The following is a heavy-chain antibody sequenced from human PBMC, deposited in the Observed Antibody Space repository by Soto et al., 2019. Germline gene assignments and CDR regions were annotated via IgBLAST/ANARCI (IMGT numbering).Heavy chain of an antibody. D-gene: IGHD1-26*01. Sequence: QITLKESGPTLVKPTQTLTLTCSFSGFSLSSSGVGVGWIRQPPGKALEWLALIYWNDDQRYSPSLRGRLTITKDTSKHQVLLTMTNMDPVDTATYYCAHKNSGRFSFDFWGQGTLVTVSS. V-gene: IGHV2-5*01. CDR3: AHKNSGRFSFDF. CDR1: GFSLSSSGVG. CDR2: IYWNDDQ. J-gene: IGHJ4*02.